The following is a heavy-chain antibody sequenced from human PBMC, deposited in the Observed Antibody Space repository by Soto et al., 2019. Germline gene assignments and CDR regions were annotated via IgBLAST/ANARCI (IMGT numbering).Heavy chain of an antibody. CDR1: GYTFTGYY. CDR3: ARGGPLRFLEWLLIDY. J-gene: IGHJ4*02. Sequence: QVQLVQSGAEVKKPGASVKVSCKASGYTFTGYYMHWVRQAPGQGLEWMGGINPNSGGTNYAQKFQGRATMTRDTSISTAYMELSRLRSDDTAVYYCARGGPLRFLEWLLIDYWGQGTLVTVSS. CDR2: INPNSGGT. V-gene: IGHV1-2*02. D-gene: IGHD3-3*01.